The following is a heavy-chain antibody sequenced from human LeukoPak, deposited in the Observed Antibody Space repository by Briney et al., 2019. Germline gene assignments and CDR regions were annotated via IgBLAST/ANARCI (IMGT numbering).Heavy chain of an antibody. CDR3: ARGMIRGALWCVDF. V-gene: IGHV3-21*01. D-gene: IGHD2-21*01. Sequence: GGSLRLSRAASGFDFSSHSMHWIRQAPGKGLEWVSSISSSGSYKYYADSLKGRFTISRDNADNSVFLHLNSLTVEDTAVYFCARGMIRGALWCVDFWGLGSLVTVSS. CDR1: GFDFSSHS. J-gene: IGHJ4*02. CDR2: ISSSGSYK.